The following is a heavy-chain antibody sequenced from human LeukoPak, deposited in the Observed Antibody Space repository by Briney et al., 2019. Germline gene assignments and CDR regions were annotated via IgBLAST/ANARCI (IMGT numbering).Heavy chain of an antibody. J-gene: IGHJ6*02. Sequence: GASVKVSCKASGYTFTGYYMHWVRQAPGQGLEWMGWINPNSGGTNCAQKFQGRVTMTRDTSISTAYMELSRLRSDDTAVYYCARCGLFRGYCSGGSCYPVRAYYYGMDVWGQGTTVTVSS. CDR2: INPNSGGT. D-gene: IGHD2-15*01. V-gene: IGHV1-2*02. CDR1: GYTFTGYY. CDR3: ARCGLFRGYCSGGSCYPVRAYYYGMDV.